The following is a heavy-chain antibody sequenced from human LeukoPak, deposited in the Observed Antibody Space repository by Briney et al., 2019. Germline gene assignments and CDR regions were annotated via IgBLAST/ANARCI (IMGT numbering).Heavy chain of an antibody. J-gene: IGHJ4*02. CDR3: ARLYSHTGDY. CDR2: IYSGGDT. V-gene: IGHV3-66*04. D-gene: IGHD5-18*01. CDR1: GFSVSSNY. Sequence: TGGSLRLSCAASGFSVSSNYMSWVRQAPGKGLEWVSVIYSGGDTHYADSVKGRFTISRDNSKDTLYLQMNSLRAEDTAVYYCARLYSHTGDYWGQGTLVTVSS.